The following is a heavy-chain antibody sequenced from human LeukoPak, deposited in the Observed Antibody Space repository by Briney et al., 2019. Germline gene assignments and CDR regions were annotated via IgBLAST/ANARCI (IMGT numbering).Heavy chain of an antibody. CDR3: ARDYGSGSYYLSRLFDY. J-gene: IGHJ4*02. V-gene: IGHV3-66*01. CDR2: IYSGGST. D-gene: IGHD3-10*01. CDR1: GFTVSSNY. Sequence: GGSLRLSCAASGFTVSSNYMSWVRQAPGKGLEWVSVIYSGGSTYYADSVKGRFTISRDNSKNTLYLQMNSLRAEDTAVYYCARDYGSGSYYLSRLFDYWGQGTLVTVSS.